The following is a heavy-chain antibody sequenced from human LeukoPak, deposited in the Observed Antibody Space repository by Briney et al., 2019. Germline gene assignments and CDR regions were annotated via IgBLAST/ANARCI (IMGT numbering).Heavy chain of an antibody. J-gene: IGHJ6*02. V-gene: IGHV4-59*01. CDR2: IYYSGST. CDR1: GGSISSYY. D-gene: IGHD3-22*01. Sequence: PSETLSLTCTVSGGSISSYYWSWIRQPPGKGLEWIGYIYYSGSTNYNPSLKSRVTISVDTSKNQFSPKLSSVTAADTAVYYCARGSIANYYDSSGYYAYYYYGMDVWGQGTTVTVSS. CDR3: ARGSIANYYDSSGYYAYYYYGMDV.